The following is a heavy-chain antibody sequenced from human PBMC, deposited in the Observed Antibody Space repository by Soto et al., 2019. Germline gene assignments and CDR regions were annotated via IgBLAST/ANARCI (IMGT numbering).Heavy chain of an antibody. Sequence: GGSLRLSCAASGFTFSSYGMHWVRQAPGKGLEWVAVISYDGKNKYYGDSVKGRFTILRDSSKNTLYLEMNSLRAEDTAVYYCAKDRQQLVRGYFDYWGQGTLVTVSS. CDR2: ISYDGKNK. V-gene: IGHV3-30*18. CDR3: AKDRQQLVRGYFDY. CDR1: GFTFSSYG. J-gene: IGHJ4*02. D-gene: IGHD6-13*01.